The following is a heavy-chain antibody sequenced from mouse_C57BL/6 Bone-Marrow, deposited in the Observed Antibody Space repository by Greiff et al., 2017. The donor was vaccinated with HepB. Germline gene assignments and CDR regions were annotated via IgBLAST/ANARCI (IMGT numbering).Heavy chain of an antibody. CDR3: ARVDYDYGFAY. Sequence: VQLQQSGPELVKPGASVKISCKASGYTFTDYYMNWVKQSHGKSLEWIGDINPNNGGTSYNQKFKGKATLTVDKSSSTAYMELRSLTSEDSAVYYCARVDYDYGFAYWGQGTLVTVSA. V-gene: IGHV1-26*01. D-gene: IGHD2-4*01. J-gene: IGHJ3*01. CDR2: INPNNGGT. CDR1: GYTFTDYY.